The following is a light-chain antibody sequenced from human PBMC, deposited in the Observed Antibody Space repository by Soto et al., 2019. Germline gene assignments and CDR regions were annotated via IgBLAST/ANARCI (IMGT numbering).Light chain of an antibody. CDR3: QQYGSSPRT. CDR2: GAS. Sequence: EIVLTQSPGVLSLSPGERASLSCGASQSISSSFLAWYQQKPGQAPRLLIYGASSRATGIPDRFSGTGSETEFTPTISSLQAEDFAVYYCQQYGSSPRTFGQGTKVDIK. CDR1: QSISSSF. V-gene: IGKV3-20*01. J-gene: IGKJ1*01.